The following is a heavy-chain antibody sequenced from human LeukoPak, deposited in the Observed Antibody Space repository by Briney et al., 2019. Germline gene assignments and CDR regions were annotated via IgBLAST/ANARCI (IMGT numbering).Heavy chain of an antibody. Sequence: PGGSLRLSCAASGFTVSSNYMSWVRQAPGKGLEWVSLIYSGGSTYYADSVKGRFTISRDNSKNTLYLQMNSLRAEDTAVYYCASLGYYDFWSGPQMAVDYWGQGTLVTVSS. V-gene: IGHV3-66*01. D-gene: IGHD3-3*01. CDR2: IYSGGST. CDR3: ASLGYYDFWSGPQMAVDY. CDR1: GFTVSSNY. J-gene: IGHJ4*02.